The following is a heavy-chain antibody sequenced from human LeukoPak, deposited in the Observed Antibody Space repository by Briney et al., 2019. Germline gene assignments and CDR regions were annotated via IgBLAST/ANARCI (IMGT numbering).Heavy chain of an antibody. CDR3: ATDLIGYGFDGSDY. J-gene: IGHJ4*02. V-gene: IGHV1-69*13. CDR2: IIPIFGTA. CDR1: GGTFSSYA. Sequence: SVKVSCKASGGTFSSYAISWVRQAPGQGLEWMRGIIPIFGTANYAQKFQGRVTITADESTSTAYMELSSLRSEDTAVYYCATDLIGYGFDGSDYWGQGTLVTVSS. D-gene: IGHD5-18*01.